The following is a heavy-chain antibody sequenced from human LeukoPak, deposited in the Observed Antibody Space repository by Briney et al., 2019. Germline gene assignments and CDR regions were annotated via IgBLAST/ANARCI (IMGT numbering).Heavy chain of an antibody. Sequence: PSETLSLTCTVSGGSISSSSYYWGWIRQPPGKGLEWIGSIYYSGSTYYNPSLKSRVTISVDTSKNQFSLKLSSVTAADTAVYYCARYSGGSGWFYYFDYWGQGTLVTVSS. V-gene: IGHV4-39*01. CDR2: IYYSGST. D-gene: IGHD6-19*01. CDR1: GGSISSSSYY. CDR3: ARYSGGSGWFYYFDY. J-gene: IGHJ4*02.